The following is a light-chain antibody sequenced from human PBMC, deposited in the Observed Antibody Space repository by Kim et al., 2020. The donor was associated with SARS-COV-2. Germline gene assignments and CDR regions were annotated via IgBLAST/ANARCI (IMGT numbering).Light chain of an antibody. CDR2: KAS. V-gene: IGKV1-5*03. CDR3: QQYYTYSRT. CDR1: QNISIW. J-gene: IGKJ1*01. Sequence: ASLGDRVTITCRASQNISIWLALYQQKPGKAPNLLIYKASTLESGVPSRFSGSGSGTDWTLTISSLQRDDFATYYCQQYYTYSRTFGQGTKVDIK.